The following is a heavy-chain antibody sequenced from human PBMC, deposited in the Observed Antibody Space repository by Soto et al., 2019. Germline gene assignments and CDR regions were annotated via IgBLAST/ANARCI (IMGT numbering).Heavy chain of an antibody. Sequence: GGSLRLSCAASGFTFSSYAMSWVRQAPGKGLEWVSAISGSGGSTYYADSVKGRFTISRDNSKNTLYLQMNSLRAEDTAVYYCAKTTVTRDTNYYGMDVWGQGTTVTVSS. CDR1: GFTFSSYA. D-gene: IGHD4-17*01. CDR3: AKTTVTRDTNYYGMDV. V-gene: IGHV3-23*01. CDR2: ISGSGGST. J-gene: IGHJ6*02.